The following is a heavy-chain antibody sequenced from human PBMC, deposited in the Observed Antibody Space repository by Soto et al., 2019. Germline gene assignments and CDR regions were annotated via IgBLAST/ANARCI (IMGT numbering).Heavy chain of an antibody. V-gene: IGHV4-31*03. CDR2: IHYSGTT. CDR1: ADSITAGGHY. J-gene: IGHJ2*01. CDR3: AALTATYWNFSI. D-gene: IGHD2-21*02. Sequence: SETLSLPCTVSADSITAGGHYSAWIRQHPEKGLEWLGYIHYSGTTDYNPSLKSRLTVSVDTSKNQFSLSLSSVTAADTAIYYCAALTATYWNFSIWGRGTLVTVSS.